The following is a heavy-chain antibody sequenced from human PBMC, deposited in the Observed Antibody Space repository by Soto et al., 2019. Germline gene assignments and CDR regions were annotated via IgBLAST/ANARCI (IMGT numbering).Heavy chain of an antibody. CDR3: GHRPESHYGYFPGPESLNNWFDP. D-gene: IGHD3-10*01. CDR2: LYWDDEK. J-gene: IGHJ5*02. V-gene: IGHV2-5*02. CDR1: GFSLTTNGVG. Sequence: GSGPTLVNPTQTLTLTCTFSGFSLTTNGVGVGWIRQPPGKAPEWLALLYWDDEKRYTPSLKSRLTITQDSSKNQVVLTMTNMDPVDTATYYCGHRPESHYGYFPGPESLNNWFDPWGQGTLVTSPQ.